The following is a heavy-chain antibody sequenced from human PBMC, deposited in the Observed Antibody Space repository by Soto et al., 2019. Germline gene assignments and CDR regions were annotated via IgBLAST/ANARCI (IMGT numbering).Heavy chain of an antibody. CDR1: GGSISSSSYY. CDR3: ARGAISTGYYYY. Sequence: PSETLSLTCTVSGGSISSSSYYWGWIRQPPGKGLEWIGSIYYSGSTYYNPSLKSRVTISVDTSKNQFSLKLSSVTAADTAVYYCARGAISTGYYYYWGQGTLVTVSS. D-gene: IGHD3-9*01. J-gene: IGHJ4*02. CDR2: IYYSGST. V-gene: IGHV4-39*01.